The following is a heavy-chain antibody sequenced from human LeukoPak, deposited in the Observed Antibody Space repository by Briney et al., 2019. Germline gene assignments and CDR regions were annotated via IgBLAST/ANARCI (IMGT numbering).Heavy chain of an antibody. CDR2: INRGGSET. Sequence: QPGGSLRLSCAVSGFTFSDCWMTWVRQAPGKGLEWVATINRGGSETYYVDSVKGRFTISRDDARNSLYLQMNGLRAEDAAVYFCADFGKGWGQGTLVTVSS. J-gene: IGHJ4*02. CDR1: GFTFSDCW. CDR3: ADFGKG. V-gene: IGHV3-7*01. D-gene: IGHD3-10*01.